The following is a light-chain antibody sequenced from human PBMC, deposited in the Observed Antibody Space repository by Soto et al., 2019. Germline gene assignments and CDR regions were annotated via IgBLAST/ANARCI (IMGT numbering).Light chain of an antibody. CDR1: QSVNSR. CDR3: QQYVVGSLLS. J-gene: IGKJ5*01. V-gene: IGKV3-20*01. Sequence: EIVLTQSPGTLSLSPGGRATLSCRASQSVNSRLAWYRHKPGEAPRLLISDASIRAAGIPDRFSGSGSGTDFTLTISRLEPEDFAVYYCQQYVVGSLLSFGRGTRLEIK. CDR2: DAS.